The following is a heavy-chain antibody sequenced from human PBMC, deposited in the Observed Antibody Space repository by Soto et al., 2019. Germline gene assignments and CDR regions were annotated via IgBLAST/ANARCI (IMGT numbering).Heavy chain of an antibody. V-gene: IGHV4-31*03. Sequence: QVQLRESGPGLVKPSQTLSLTCTVSGGSINSGGYYWNWIRQHPGKGLEWIGYMYYSGGTYYNPSFRSRVIISADPSENHFPLKLSSVTAADTAVYFCARGYRQSGYSSSWVFDYWGKGTLVNVSS. CDR2: MYYSGGT. CDR3: ARGYRQSGYSSSWVFDY. D-gene: IGHD6-13*01. CDR1: GGSINSGGYY. J-gene: IGHJ4*02.